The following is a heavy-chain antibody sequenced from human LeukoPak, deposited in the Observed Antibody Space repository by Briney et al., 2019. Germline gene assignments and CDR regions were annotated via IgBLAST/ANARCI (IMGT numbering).Heavy chain of an antibody. D-gene: IGHD3-22*01. CDR1: RRSISSYY. V-gene: IGHV4-59*12. Sequence: SETLSLTCTVSRRSISSYYWSWIRQPPGKALEWIGNIFYSGSTYYSPSLKSRVTISLDTSRNQFSLKLNSVTAADTAVYYCAKSNGYGLIDIWGQGTMVTVSS. CDR2: IFYSGST. J-gene: IGHJ3*02. CDR3: AKSNGYGLIDI.